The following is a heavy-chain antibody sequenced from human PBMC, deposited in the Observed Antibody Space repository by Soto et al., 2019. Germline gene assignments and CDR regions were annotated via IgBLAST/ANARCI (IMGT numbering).Heavy chain of an antibody. CDR1: GFTFSDYY. CDR2: ISSSSSYT. D-gene: IGHD2-21*02. Sequence: GXLGLSCAASGFTFSDYYMSWIRQAPGKGLEWVSYISSSSSYTNYADSVKGRFTISRDNAKNSLYLQMNSLRAEDTAVYYCARDAHIVVVTATRMGVWGQGTTVTVS. V-gene: IGHV3-11*06. J-gene: IGHJ6*02. CDR3: ARDAHIVVVTATRMGV.